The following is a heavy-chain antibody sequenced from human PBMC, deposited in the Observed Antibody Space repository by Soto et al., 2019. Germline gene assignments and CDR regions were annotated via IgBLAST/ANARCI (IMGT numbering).Heavy chain of an antibody. CDR2: IRSKANNYAT. CDR3: TNPQVYYGMDV. Sequence: EVHLVESGGGLVQPGGSLKLSCAASGFTFSGPAVHWVRQASGKGLEWVGRIRSKANNYATAYAASVQGRFTIFRDGLKNTAYLQMNSLKTEDTAVYYCTNPQVYYGMDVWGQGTTVTVSS. J-gene: IGHJ6*02. V-gene: IGHV3-73*02. CDR1: GFTFSGPA.